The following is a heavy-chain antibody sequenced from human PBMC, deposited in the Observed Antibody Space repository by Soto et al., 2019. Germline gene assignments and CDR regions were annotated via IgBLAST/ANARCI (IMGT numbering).Heavy chain of an antibody. CDR3: ARQYCISTSCHIAAFDI. CDR2: IYPGDSDT. Sequence: PGESLKISCMGSGYKVSTWHNFTSYWIAWVRQMPGEGLEWMGIIYPGDSDTRYSPSFQGQVTISADKSISTAYLQWSSLKASDTAMYYCARQYCISTSCHIAAFDIWGQGTMVTVSS. J-gene: IGHJ3*02. V-gene: IGHV5-51*01. CDR1: GYKVSTWHNFTSYW. D-gene: IGHD2-2*02.